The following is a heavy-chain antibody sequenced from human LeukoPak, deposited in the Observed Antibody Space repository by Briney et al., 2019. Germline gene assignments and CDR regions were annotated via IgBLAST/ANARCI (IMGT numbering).Heavy chain of an antibody. V-gene: IGHV3-30*04. Sequence: AGGSLRLSCTASGFTFNSYAMKWVRQAPGKGLEWLAVVLSDGSDQYYADSVQGRFSVSRDNSKNTLYLQMDKLRFEDTAVYYCARVSKPGWFDYYCMDVWGKGTTVIVSS. CDR2: VLSDGSDQ. CDR1: GFTFNSYA. J-gene: IGHJ6*03. CDR3: ARVSKPGWFDYYCMDV. D-gene: IGHD3-10*01.